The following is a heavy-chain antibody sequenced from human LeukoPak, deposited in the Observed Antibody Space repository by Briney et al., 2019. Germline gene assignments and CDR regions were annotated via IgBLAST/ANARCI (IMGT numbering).Heavy chain of an antibody. CDR1: GFTFSTFW. J-gene: IGHJ4*02. CDR2: IRYDGSNK. Sequence: GGSLRLSCAASGFTFSTFWMSWVRQAPGKGLEWVAFIRYDGSNKYYADSVKGRFTISRDNSKNTLYLQMNSLRAEDTAVYYCAKVGGDNWSLDYWGQGTLVTVSS. V-gene: IGHV3-30*02. D-gene: IGHD1-20*01. CDR3: AKVGGDNWSLDY.